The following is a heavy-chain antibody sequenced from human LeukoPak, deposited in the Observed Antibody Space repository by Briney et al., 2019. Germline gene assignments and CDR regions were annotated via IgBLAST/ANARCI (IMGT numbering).Heavy chain of an antibody. CDR2: IYYSGST. Sequence: SETLPLTCTVSGGSISSYYWSWIRQPPGKGLEWIGYIYYSGSTNYNPSPKSRVTISVDTSKNQFSLKLSSVTAADTAVYYCATLRETYCTNGVCYYFDYWGQGTLVTVSS. V-gene: IGHV4-59*12. D-gene: IGHD2-8*01. CDR1: GGSISSYY. J-gene: IGHJ4*02. CDR3: ATLRETYCTNGVCYYFDY.